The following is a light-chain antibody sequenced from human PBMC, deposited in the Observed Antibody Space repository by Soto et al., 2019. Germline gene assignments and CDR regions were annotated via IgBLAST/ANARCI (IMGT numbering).Light chain of an antibody. J-gene: IGKJ5*01. Sequence: EIVLTQSPGTLSLSPGERATLSCRASQSVTSSYLGWYQQKPGQAPRLLIYGASTRATGIPDRFSGSGSGTDFTLTISRLETEDFAVYYCQQYGSSGTVFGQGTRLEIK. CDR2: GAS. CDR3: QQYGSSGTV. CDR1: QSVTSSY. V-gene: IGKV3-20*01.